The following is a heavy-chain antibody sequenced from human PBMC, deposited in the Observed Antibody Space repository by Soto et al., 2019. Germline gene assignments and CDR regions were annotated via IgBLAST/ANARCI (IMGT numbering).Heavy chain of an antibody. CDR1: GGSTSSGDYF. J-gene: IGHJ6*02. Sequence: SETLSLTCTVSGGSTSSGDYFWSWIRQPPGKALEWIGYIYYSGNTYYKPSLKSRVTISVDTAKNSFSLKLTSVTAAATAAYYCARHYYYSGMDVWGQGTTVTVSS. CDR2: IYYSGNT. CDR3: ARHYYYSGMDV. V-gene: IGHV4-30-4*01.